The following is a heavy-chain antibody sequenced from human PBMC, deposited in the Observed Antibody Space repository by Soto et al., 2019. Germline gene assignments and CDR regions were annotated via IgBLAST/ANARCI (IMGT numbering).Heavy chain of an antibody. CDR3: ARDQGYCSGGSCYVAGY. Sequence: GGSLRLSCAASGFTFSSYGMHSVRQAPGKGLEWVSRINSDGSTTDYADSVRGRFTIPRDNAKNTLYLQMNSLRAEDTAVYYCARDQGYCSGGSCYVAGYWGQGT. CDR1: GFTFSSYG. V-gene: IGHV3-74*01. J-gene: IGHJ4*02. CDR2: INSDGSTT. D-gene: IGHD2-15*01.